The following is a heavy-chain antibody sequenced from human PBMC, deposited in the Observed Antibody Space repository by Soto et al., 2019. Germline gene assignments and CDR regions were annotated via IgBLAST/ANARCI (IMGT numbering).Heavy chain of an antibody. CDR1: GFSLTASAVG. J-gene: IGHJ4*02. D-gene: IGHD4-4*01. CDR2: IYSDADK. CDR3: AHSLSNFRFFDY. V-gene: IGHV2-5*02. Sequence: QITLKESGPTLVKPTEPLTLTCSFSGFSLTASAVGVGWIRQPPGKALEWLALIYSDADKRSSPSLKNRVTITKDTSKNHVVLTLTNIDPMDTGTYYCAHSLSNFRFFDYWGQGILVTVSS.